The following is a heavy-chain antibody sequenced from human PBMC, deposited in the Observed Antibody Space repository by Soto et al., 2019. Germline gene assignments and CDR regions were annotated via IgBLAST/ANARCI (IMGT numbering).Heavy chain of an antibody. D-gene: IGHD3-10*01. CDR2: IYHSGST. J-gene: IGHJ4*02. V-gene: IGHV4-4*02. CDR3: ARGNQAVWFGDID. CDR1: GGSISSSAW. Sequence: QVQLQESGPGLVKPSGTLSLTCAVSGGSISSSAWWSWVRQPPGKGLEWIAEIYHSGSTNYNPSLIGRVTISVDKSKNQFSLKLSSVTAADTAVYYCARGNQAVWFGDIDWGLGTLVTVSS.